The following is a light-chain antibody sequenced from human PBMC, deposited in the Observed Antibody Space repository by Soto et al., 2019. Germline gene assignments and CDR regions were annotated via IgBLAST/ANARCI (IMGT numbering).Light chain of an antibody. Sequence: EIVLTQSPGTLSLSPGERATLSCRASQSVSSSFLAWYQQKPGHAPRILIYGATSRATGFPDRFSVSGSGTDFPLTISRLGPEDFAVYYCQLYYNSQRTFAQGPKVEIK. V-gene: IGKV3-20*01. CDR1: QSVSSSF. CDR2: GAT. J-gene: IGKJ1*01. CDR3: QLYYNSQRT.